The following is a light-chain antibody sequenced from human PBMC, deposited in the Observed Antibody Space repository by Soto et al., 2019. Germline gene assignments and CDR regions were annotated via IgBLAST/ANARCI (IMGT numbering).Light chain of an antibody. CDR2: AAS. J-gene: IGKJ1*01. CDR1: QDISSW. Sequence: DIQMTQSPSSVSASVGDRVTITCRASQDISSWLAWYQQKPGKAPNLLIYAASSLQSGVPSRFSGSGSGTDFSLTISSLQPEDFATYYCQQSYSTPPWTFGQGTKVDIK. V-gene: IGKV1-12*01. CDR3: QQSYSTPPWT.